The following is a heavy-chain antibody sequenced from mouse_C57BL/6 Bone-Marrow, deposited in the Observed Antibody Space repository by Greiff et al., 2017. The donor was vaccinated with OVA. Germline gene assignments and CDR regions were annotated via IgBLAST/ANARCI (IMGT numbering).Heavy chain of an antibody. CDR1: GFTFSDFY. J-gene: IGHJ1*03. CDR3: ARDADDGYWYFDV. CDR2: SRNKANDYTT. Sequence: EVKVVESGGGLVQSGRSLRLSCATSGFTFSDFYMEWVRQAPGKGLEWIAASRNKANDYTTEYSASVKGRFIVSRDTTQSILYLQMNALGAEDTAIYYCARDADDGYWYFDVWGTGTTVTVSS. D-gene: IGHD2-3*01. V-gene: IGHV7-1*01.